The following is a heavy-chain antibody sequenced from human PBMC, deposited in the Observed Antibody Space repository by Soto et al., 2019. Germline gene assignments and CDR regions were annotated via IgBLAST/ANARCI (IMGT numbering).Heavy chain of an antibody. CDR1: GYTFTSYD. V-gene: IGHV1-8*01. CDR2: MNPNSGNT. Sequence: QVQLVQSGAEVKKPGASVKVSCKASGYTFTSYDINWVRQATGQGLEWMGWMNPNSGNTGYAQKFLGRVTMTRNTSISTAYMELSSLRSEDTAVYYCARSLGYCISTSCLYYFDYWGQGTLVTVSS. J-gene: IGHJ4*02. D-gene: IGHD2-2*01. CDR3: ARSLGYCISTSCLYYFDY.